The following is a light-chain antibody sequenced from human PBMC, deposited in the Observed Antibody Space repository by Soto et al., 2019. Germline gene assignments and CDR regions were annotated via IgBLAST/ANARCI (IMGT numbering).Light chain of an antibody. CDR3: QQRADWPIT. V-gene: IGKV3-11*01. CDR1: QNVGNY. J-gene: IGKJ3*01. Sequence: EIVLTQSPATLSLSPGERATLSCRASQNVGNYLAWYQQKPGQAPRLLIYDSSNRATGIPVRFSGSGSGTDFTLTISSLEPEDFALYYCQQRADWPITFGPGTKVDI. CDR2: DSS.